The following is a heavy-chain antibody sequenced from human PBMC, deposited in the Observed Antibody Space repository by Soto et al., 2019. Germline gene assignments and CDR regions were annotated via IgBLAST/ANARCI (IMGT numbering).Heavy chain of an antibody. D-gene: IGHD3-3*01. Sequence: ASVKDSCKTSGYTLTRYDINRGRQATGQGLEWMGWMNPNSGNTGYAQKFQGRVTMTRNTSISTAYMELSSLRSEDTAVYYCARRIGLRFLEWSNAFDIWGQGTMVTVSS. J-gene: IGHJ3*02. V-gene: IGHV1-8*01. CDR3: ARRIGLRFLEWSNAFDI. CDR2: MNPNSGNT. CDR1: GYTLTRYD.